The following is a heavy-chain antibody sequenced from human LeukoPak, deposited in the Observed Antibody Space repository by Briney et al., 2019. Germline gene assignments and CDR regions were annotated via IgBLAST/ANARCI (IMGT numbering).Heavy chain of an antibody. CDR2: ISSSSSTI. V-gene: IGHV3-48*02. CDR3: ARTVAGTSWYGMDV. J-gene: IGHJ6*02. D-gene: IGHD6-19*01. Sequence: GGSLRLSCAASGFTFSSYSMNWVRQAPGKGLEWVSYISSSSSTIYYADSVKGRFTISRDNAKNSLYLQMNSLRDEDTAVYYCARTVAGTSWYGMDVWGQGTTVTASS. CDR1: GFTFSSYS.